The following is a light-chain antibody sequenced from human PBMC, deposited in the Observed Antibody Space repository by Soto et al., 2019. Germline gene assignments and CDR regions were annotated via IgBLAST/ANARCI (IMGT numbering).Light chain of an antibody. V-gene: IGLV2-14*03. J-gene: IGLJ1*01. CDR2: DVN. Sequence: QSVLTQPASVSGSPGQSITLSCTGTSSDVGGYNYVSWYQQRPGKGPKLIIHDVNNRPSGVSNRFSGSKSGNTASLTISGLQAEDEGDYYCCSCARGNTYVFGTGTKVTVL. CDR1: SSDVGGYNY. CDR3: CSCARGNTYV.